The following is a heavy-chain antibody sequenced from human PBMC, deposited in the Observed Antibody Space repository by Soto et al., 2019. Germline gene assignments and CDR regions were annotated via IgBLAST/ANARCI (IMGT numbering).Heavy chain of an antibody. CDR3: ARVLVETAMPFDS. CDR1: GASINSGGYF. Sequence: QVQLQESGPGLVKPSQTLSLACSVSGASINSGGYFWSWIRQLPGKGLEWIGYIHYSGSTYYNPSLKSRVVMAMDTFKNAFPRKLGPVPAADPAVFFCARVLVETAMPFDSWGQGALVPVSS. D-gene: IGHD2-21*02. J-gene: IGHJ4*02. CDR2: IHYSGST. V-gene: IGHV4-31*03.